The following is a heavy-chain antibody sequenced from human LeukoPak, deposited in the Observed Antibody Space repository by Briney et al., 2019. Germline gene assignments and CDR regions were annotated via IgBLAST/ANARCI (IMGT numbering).Heavy chain of an antibody. CDR1: GYTFSTKY. CDR3: AREAGANDF. V-gene: IGHV1-46*01. CDR2: INPSDGST. Sequence: ASVKVSCKASGYTFSTKYMDWVRQAPGQGLEWMGVINPSDGSTIYAQEFQGRVTMTRDTSTSTVYIALSSLRSDDTAVYYCAREAGANDFWGQGPLVIVSS. J-gene: IGHJ4*02. D-gene: IGHD1-26*01.